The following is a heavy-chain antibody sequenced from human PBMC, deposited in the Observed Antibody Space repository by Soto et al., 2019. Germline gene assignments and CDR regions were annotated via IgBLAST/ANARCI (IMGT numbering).Heavy chain of an antibody. Sequence: GGSLRLSCAASGFTVSSNYMSWVRQAPGKGLEWVSVIYSCGSTYYADSANCRFTISRDHSKNTLYLQMNSLRAEGTAVYYCARKTNSRYFDLWGRGTLVTVSS. CDR2: IYSCGST. V-gene: IGHV3-53*01. J-gene: IGHJ2*01. CDR1: GFTVSSNY. D-gene: IGHD7-27*01. CDR3: ARKTNSRYFDL.